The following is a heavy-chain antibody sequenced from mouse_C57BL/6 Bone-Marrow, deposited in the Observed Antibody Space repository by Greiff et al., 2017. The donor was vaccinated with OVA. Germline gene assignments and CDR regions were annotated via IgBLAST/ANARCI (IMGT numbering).Heavy chain of an antibody. CDR3: AGWDDGSRFDY. J-gene: IGHJ2*01. V-gene: IGHV1-59*01. CDR1: GYTFTSYW. D-gene: IGHD2-3*01. Sequence: QVQLQQSGAELVRPGTSVKLSCKASGYTFTSYWMHWVKQRPGQGLEWIGVIDPSDSYTNYNQKFKGKATLTVDTSSSTAYMQLSSLTSEDSAVYYCAGWDDGSRFDYWGQGTTLTVSS. CDR2: IDPSDSYT.